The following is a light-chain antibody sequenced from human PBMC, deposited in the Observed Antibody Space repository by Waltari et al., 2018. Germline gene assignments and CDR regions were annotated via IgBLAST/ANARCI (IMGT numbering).Light chain of an antibody. V-gene: IGKV2-28*01. CDR3: MQALQTPWT. CDR2: VGS. CDR1: QSPLHDNGNTF. Sequence: DILMTQSPLSLPVIPGEPASISCRSSQSPLHDNGNTFLDWYLQKPGQSPHLLIYVGSNRTSGVPDRFSGSGSGTDFTLKISRVEAEDVGVYYCMQALQTPWTFGQGTKVEIK. J-gene: IGKJ1*01.